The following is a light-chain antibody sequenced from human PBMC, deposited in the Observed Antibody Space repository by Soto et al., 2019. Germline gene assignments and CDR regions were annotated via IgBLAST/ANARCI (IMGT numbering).Light chain of an antibody. Sequence: QSVLTQPPSVSAAPGQKVTISCSGSSSNIANNYVSWYQQLPGTAPKLLIYDSDKRPSGIPDRFSGSKSGTSATLGITGLQTGDEADYYCGTWDSSLSAAVFGGGTKLTVL. CDR1: SSNIANNY. V-gene: IGLV1-51*01. CDR3: GTWDSSLSAAV. CDR2: DSD. J-gene: IGLJ2*01.